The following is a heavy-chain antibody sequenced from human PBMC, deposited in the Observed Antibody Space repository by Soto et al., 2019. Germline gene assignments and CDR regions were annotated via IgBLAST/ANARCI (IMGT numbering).Heavy chain of an antibody. CDR3: AKDSYYYGSGSLSPNYGMDV. CDR1: GFTFSSYG. CDR2: ISYDGSNK. V-gene: IGHV3-30*18. D-gene: IGHD3-10*01. J-gene: IGHJ6*02. Sequence: LSCAASGFTFSSYGMHWVRQAPGKGLEWVAVISYDGSNKYYADSVKGRFTISRDNSKNTLYLQMNSLRAEDTAVYYCAKDSYYYGSGSLSPNYGMDVWGQGTTVTVSS.